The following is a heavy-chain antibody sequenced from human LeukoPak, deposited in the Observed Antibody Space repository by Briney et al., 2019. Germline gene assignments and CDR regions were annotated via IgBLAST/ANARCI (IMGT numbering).Heavy chain of an antibody. J-gene: IGHJ4*01. CDR1: GFTFSSYS. CDR2: ISSSSSYI. Sequence: GGSLRLSCAASGFTFSSYSMNWVRQAPGKGLEWVSSISSSSSYIYYADSVKGRFTISRDNAKNSLYLQMNSLRAEDTAVYYCARLKLHFDFSTGNHYYFDSWGQGTLVIVSS. V-gene: IGHV3-21*01. CDR3: ARLKLHFDFSTGNHYYFDS. D-gene: IGHD3/OR15-3a*01.